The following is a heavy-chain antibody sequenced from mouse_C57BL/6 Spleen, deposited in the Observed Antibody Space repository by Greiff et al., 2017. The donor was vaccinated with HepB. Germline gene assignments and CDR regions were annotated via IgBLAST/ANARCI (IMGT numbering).Heavy chain of an antibody. V-gene: IGHV1-34*01. D-gene: IGHD2-4*01. J-gene: IGHJ3*01. CDR3: GRSGPYDYDQAWFAY. Sequence: VQLKESGPELVKPGASVKMSCKASGYTFTDYYMHWVKQSHGKSLEWIGYIYPNNGGNGYNQKFKGKATLTVDKSSSTAYMALRSLTSEDSAVYDCGRSGPYDYDQAWFAYWGKGTLVTVSA. CDR1: GYTFTDYY. CDR2: IYPNNGGN.